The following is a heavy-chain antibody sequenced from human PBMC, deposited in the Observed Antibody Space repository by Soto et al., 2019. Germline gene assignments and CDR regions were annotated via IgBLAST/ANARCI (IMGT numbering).Heavy chain of an antibody. D-gene: IGHD7-27*01. J-gene: IGHJ3*02. CDR1: GFIFSSHA. CDR2: ISYDGGNK. Sequence: GGSLRLSCAASGFIFSSHAIHWVRQAPGKGLEWVAVISYDGGNKYYEDSVKGRFTISRDNSKNTLYLQMNSLRADDTAVYYCAKGLGLNWDNDAFHIWGQGTMVTVSS. CDR3: AKGLGLNWDNDAFHI. V-gene: IGHV3-30*18.